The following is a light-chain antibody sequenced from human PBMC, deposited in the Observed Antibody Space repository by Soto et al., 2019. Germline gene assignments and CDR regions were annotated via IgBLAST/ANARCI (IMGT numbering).Light chain of an antibody. CDR2: EVS. V-gene: IGLV2-14*01. J-gene: IGLJ2*01. CDR1: ISDIGGYNY. CDR3: SSYTTASVI. Sequence: QSVLTQPASVSASPGQSITISCAGTISDIGGYNYVSWYQQHPGKAPKLIIFEVSNRPSGISYRFSGSKSGNTASLTISGLQAEDEADYFCSSYTTASVIFGGGTKVTVL.